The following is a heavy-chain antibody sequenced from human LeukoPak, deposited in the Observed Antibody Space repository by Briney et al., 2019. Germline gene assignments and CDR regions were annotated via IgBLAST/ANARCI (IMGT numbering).Heavy chain of an antibody. CDR1: GGSSSSSSYY. CDR2: IYYSGST. Sequence: SSETLSLTCTVSGGSSSSSSYYWGWIRQPPGKGLEWIGSIYYSGSTYYNPSLKSRVTISVDTSKNQFSLKLSSVTAADTAVYYCARSFLEWLSLNVWGQGTTVTVSS. J-gene: IGHJ6*02. CDR3: ARSFLEWLSLNV. D-gene: IGHD3-3*01. V-gene: IGHV4-39*01.